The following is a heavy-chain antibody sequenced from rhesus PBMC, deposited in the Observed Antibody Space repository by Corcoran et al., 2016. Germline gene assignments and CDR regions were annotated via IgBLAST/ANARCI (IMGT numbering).Heavy chain of an antibody. J-gene: IGHJ4*01. Sequence: QVQLVQSGAEVKTPGSSVQLSCKASGYTCTSYYINWVRQAPGKVLKWMGSINPSNGNPGYAQKFQGKVTMTRDTSTSTAYMELSSLRSDDTAVYYCTRAVTARFDYWGQGVLVTVSS. V-gene: IGHV1S9*01. D-gene: IGHD5-12*01. CDR3: TRAVTARFDY. CDR1: GYTCTSYY. CDR2: INPSNGNP.